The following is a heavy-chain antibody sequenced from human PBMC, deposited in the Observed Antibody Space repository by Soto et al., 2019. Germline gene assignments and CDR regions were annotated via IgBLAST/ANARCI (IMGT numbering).Heavy chain of an antibody. Sequence: SETLSLTCTVSGGSIRSYYWSWIRQPPGKGLEWIAYIYYGGSTNYNPSLKSRVSISVDTSKNQFSLKVNSVTAADTAVYYCARHAYTSTWNFDLWGQGTPVTVSS. CDR3: ARHAYTSTWNFDL. CDR2: IYYGGST. J-gene: IGHJ4*02. D-gene: IGHD3-16*01. CDR1: GGSIRSYY. V-gene: IGHV4-59*08.